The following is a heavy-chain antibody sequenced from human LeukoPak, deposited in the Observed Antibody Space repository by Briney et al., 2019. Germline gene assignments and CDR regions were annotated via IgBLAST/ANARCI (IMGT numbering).Heavy chain of an antibody. V-gene: IGHV3-53*01. J-gene: IGHJ6*02. Sequence: GGSLRLSCAASGFTVSSNYMSWVRQAPGKGLEWVSVIYSGGSTYYADSVKGRFTISRDNSKNTLYLQMNSLRAEDTAVYYCARDRTGYGDYVYYYYGMDVWGQGTTVTVSS. D-gene: IGHD4-17*01. CDR1: GFTVSSNY. CDR2: IYSGGST. CDR3: ARDRTGYGDYVYYYYGMDV.